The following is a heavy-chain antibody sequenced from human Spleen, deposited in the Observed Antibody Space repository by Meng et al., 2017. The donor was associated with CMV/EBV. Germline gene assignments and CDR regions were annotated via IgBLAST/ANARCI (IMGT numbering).Heavy chain of an antibody. CDR2: ISNDASNK. V-gene: IGHV3-30*04. CDR3: ARDYGGDSYVLYYFDS. D-gene: IGHD5-18*01. CDR1: GFTFSSYA. J-gene: IGHJ4*02. Sequence: GGSLRLSCAASGFTFSSYAMHWVRQAPGKGLEWVAVISNDASNKHYADSVKGRFTMSRDNSKNTLYLQMNSLRVEDTAVYYCARDYGGDSYVLYYFDSWGQGTLVTVSS.